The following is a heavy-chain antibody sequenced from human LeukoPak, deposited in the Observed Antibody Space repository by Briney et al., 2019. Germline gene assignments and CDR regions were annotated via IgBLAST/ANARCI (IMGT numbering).Heavy chain of an antibody. Sequence: SETLSLTCAVYGGSSSGYYWNWIRQPPGKGLEWIGEINHSGSTNYNPSLKSRVTISVDTSKNQFSLKLSSVTAADTAVYYCARGREEYSGYDLEDYWGQGTLVTVSS. CDR3: ARGREEYSGYDLEDY. J-gene: IGHJ4*02. D-gene: IGHD5-12*01. CDR1: GGSSSGYY. CDR2: INHSGST. V-gene: IGHV4-34*01.